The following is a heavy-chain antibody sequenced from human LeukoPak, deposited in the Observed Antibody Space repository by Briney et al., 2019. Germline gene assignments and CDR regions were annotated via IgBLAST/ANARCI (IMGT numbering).Heavy chain of an antibody. Sequence: PSGTLSLTCTVSGGSISSYYWSWIRQPPGKGLEWIGFIYYSGSANYNPSLRSRVTISVDTSKNQFSLKLTSVTAADTAVYYCARTGVVATSYFFDYWGHGTLVTVSS. CDR2: IYYSGSA. CDR3: ARTGVVATSYFFDY. CDR1: GGSISSYY. V-gene: IGHV4-59*01. D-gene: IGHD5-12*01. J-gene: IGHJ4*01.